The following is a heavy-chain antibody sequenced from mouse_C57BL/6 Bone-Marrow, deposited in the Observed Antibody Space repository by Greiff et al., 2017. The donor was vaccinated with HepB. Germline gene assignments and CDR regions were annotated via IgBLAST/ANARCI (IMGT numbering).Heavy chain of an antibody. CDR3: ARRGTTVVGYYAMDY. D-gene: IGHD1-1*01. CDR1: GFTFSDYG. V-gene: IGHV5-15*01. Sequence: EVQVVESGGGLVQPGGSLKLSCAASGFTFSDYGMAWVRQAPRKGPEWVAFISNLAYSIYYADTVTGRFTISRENAKNTLYLEMSSLRSEDTAMYYCARRGTTVVGYYAMDYWGQGTSVTVSS. CDR2: ISNLAYSI. J-gene: IGHJ4*01.